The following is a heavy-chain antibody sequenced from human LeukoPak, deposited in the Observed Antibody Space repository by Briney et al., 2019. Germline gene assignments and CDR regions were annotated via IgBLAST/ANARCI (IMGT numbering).Heavy chain of an antibody. D-gene: IGHD3-16*02. CDR3: GVTFGGVIDHY. Sequence: GGSLRLSCAACGFTFSSYSMNWLRQAPGKGLEWVSSISSSSSYIYYADSVKGRFTISRDNAKNSLYLQMHSLRAEDTAVYYCGVTFGGVIDHYWGQGTLVTVSS. V-gene: IGHV3-21*01. CDR2: ISSSSSYI. CDR1: GFTFSSYS. J-gene: IGHJ4*02.